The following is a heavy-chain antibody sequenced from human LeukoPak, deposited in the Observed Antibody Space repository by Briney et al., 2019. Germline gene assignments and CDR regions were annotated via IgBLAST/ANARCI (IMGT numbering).Heavy chain of an antibody. CDR3: ARDCSGGSCYGAFDN. Sequence: SQTLSLTCTVSGASIRSGDYYWSWIRQPPGKGLEWIGYIYDSGSTYYNPSLKSRITISVDTSENRFSLKLSSVTATDTAVYYCARDCSGGSCYGAFDNWGQGTMVTVSS. J-gene: IGHJ3*02. D-gene: IGHD2-15*01. CDR2: IYDSGST. CDR1: GASIRSGDYY. V-gene: IGHV4-30-4*01.